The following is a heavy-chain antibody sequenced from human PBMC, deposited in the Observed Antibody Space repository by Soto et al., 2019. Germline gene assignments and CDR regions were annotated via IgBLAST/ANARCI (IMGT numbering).Heavy chain of an antibody. V-gene: IGHV3-7*01. CDR1: GFPFSSYW. Sequence: EVQLVDSGGGLVQPGESLRLSCAASGFPFSSYWMSWVRQAPGKGLEWVANIKPDGSEKYYVVSVKGRFTISRDNAKTSLYLQMNSLRAEDSALYFCVRGGYFFNDWGQGTLVTVSS. CDR3: VRGGYFFND. CDR2: IKPDGSEK. J-gene: IGHJ4*02. D-gene: IGHD3-22*01.